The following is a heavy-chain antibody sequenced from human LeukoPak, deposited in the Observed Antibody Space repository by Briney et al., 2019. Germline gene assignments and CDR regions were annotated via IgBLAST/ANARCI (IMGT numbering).Heavy chain of an antibody. CDR2: IYYSGST. V-gene: IGHV4-39*07. Sequence: PSETLSLTCTVSGGSISSSSYYWGWIRQPPGKGLEWIGSIYYSGSTYYNPSLKSRVTISVDTSKNQFSLKLSSVTAADTAVYYCAKDLSSGFRRAYWGQGTLVTVSS. CDR1: GGSISSSSYY. CDR3: AKDLSSGFRRAY. J-gene: IGHJ4*02. D-gene: IGHD6-19*01.